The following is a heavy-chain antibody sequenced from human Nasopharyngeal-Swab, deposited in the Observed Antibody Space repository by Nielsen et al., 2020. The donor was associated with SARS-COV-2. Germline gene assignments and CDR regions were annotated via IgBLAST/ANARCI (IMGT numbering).Heavy chain of an antibody. CDR2: ISYDGRGK. D-gene: IGHD3-10*01. V-gene: IGHV3-30*04. CDR3: ARDFTPYGSGSLYIGAFDM. Sequence: GESLKISCAASGFTFNTYAIHWVRQAPGQGLEWVAVISYDGRGKWYVDSVKGRFTISRDNSKSTVFLQMNTLRPEDMAVYYCARDFTPYGSGSLYIGAFDMWGQGTMVTVSS. J-gene: IGHJ3*02. CDR1: GFTFNTYA.